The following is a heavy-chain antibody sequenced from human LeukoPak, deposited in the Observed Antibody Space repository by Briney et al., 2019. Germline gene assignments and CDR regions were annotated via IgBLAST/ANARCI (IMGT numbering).Heavy chain of an antibody. Sequence: GGSLRLSCAASGFTFSKAWMSWVCQAPGKGLEWVGRIKSKADGGTTDYAAPVKGRFTISREDSKNTLYLQMNSLKTEDTAVYFCTTDGFWNGYTVYWGQGTLVTVSS. CDR3: TTDGFWNGYTVY. J-gene: IGHJ4*02. CDR1: GFTFSKAW. D-gene: IGHD3-3*01. CDR2: IKSKADGGTT. V-gene: IGHV3-15*01.